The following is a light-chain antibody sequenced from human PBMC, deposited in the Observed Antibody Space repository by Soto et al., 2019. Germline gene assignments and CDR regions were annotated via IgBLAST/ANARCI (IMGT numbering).Light chain of an antibody. J-gene: IGLJ1*01. CDR2: EVS. CDR1: SRDVGGYNY. CDR3: SSYTSSSIGV. Sequence: QSVLTQPASVSGSPGQSITISCTGTSRDVGGYNYVSCYQQHPGKAPKLMIYEVSKRPSGVSNRFSGSKSGNTASLTISGLQAEDEADYYCSSYTSSSIGVFGTGTKVTVL. V-gene: IGLV2-14*01.